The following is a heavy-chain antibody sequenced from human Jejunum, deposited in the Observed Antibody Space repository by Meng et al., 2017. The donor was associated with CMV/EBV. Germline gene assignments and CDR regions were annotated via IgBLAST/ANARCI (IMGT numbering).Heavy chain of an antibody. V-gene: IGHV3-30*02. Sequence: LSHSGMHWVRQAPGKGLEWVAYLMYDGGNKFYADSARGRFTISKDISKNTLFLQMNALRVEDTAVYYCAKSALRYYSNSVDWFDPWGQGTLVTVSS. D-gene: IGHD4-11*01. CDR3: AKSALRYYSNSVDWFDP. CDR2: LMYDGGNK. J-gene: IGHJ5*02. CDR1: LSHSG.